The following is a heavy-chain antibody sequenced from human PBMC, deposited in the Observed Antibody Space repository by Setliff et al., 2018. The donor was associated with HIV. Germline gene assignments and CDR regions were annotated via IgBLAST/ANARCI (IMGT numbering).Heavy chain of an antibody. J-gene: IGHJ4*02. Sequence: PGGSLRLSCAASGFIFSNAWMSWVRQAPGKGLEWVGRVKSKADGGTSDYAAPVKDRFTISRDDSKSTVYLQMNNLKTEDTALYYCTRDPQYYNFWSGYFDYWGQGTLVTVSS. CDR2: VKSKADGGTS. CDR1: GFIFSNAW. CDR3: TRDPQYYNFWSGYFDY. V-gene: IGHV3-15*01. D-gene: IGHD3-3*01.